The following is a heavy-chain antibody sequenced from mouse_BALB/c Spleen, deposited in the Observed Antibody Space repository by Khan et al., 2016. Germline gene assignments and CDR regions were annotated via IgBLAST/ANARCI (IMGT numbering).Heavy chain of an antibody. J-gene: IGHJ4*01. Sequence: EVQLQESGPGLVKPSQSLSLTCSVTGYSITSGYYWNWIRQFPGNKLEWMGYISYDGPNNYNPSLKNRISITRDTSKNQFFLNLNSVTTEDTATYYCARETYYRFDGRYYAMDYWGQGTSVTVSS. CDR2: ISYDGPN. CDR1: GYSITSGYY. CDR3: ARETYYRFDGRYYAMDY. D-gene: IGHD2-14*01. V-gene: IGHV3-6*02.